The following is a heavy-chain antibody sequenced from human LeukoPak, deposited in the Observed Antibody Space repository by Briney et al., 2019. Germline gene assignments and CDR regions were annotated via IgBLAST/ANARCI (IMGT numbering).Heavy chain of an antibody. D-gene: IGHD2-15*01. CDR2: ISSSSSYI. CDR1: GFTFSSYS. Sequence: NPGGSLRLSCAASGFTFSSYSMNWVRQAPGKGLEWVSSISSSSSYIYYADSVKGRFTISRDNAKNSLYLQMNSLRAEDTAVYYCARDLSVAPVDAFDIWGQGTMVTVSS. J-gene: IGHJ3*02. CDR3: ARDLSVAPVDAFDI. V-gene: IGHV3-21*01.